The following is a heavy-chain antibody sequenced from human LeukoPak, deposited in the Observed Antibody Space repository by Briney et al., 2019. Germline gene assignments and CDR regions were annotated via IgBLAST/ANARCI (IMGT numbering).Heavy chain of an antibody. CDR2: ISSNGGST. Sequence: TGGSLRLSCAASGFTFSSYAMHWVRQAPGKGLEYVSAISSNGGSTYYANSVKGRFTISRDNSKNTLYLQMGSLRAEDMAVYYCARASGATVTTHYYYCYYMDVWGKGTTVTVSS. J-gene: IGHJ6*03. CDR3: ARASGATVTTHYYYCYYMDV. V-gene: IGHV3-64*01. D-gene: IGHD4-11*01. CDR1: GFTFSSYA.